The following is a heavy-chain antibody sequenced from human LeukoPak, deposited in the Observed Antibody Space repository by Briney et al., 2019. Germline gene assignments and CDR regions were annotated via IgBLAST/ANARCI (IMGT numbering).Heavy chain of an antibody. V-gene: IGHV3-23*01. CDR3: AKKGTYYDFWSGSQDAFDI. Sequence: GGSLRLSCAASGFTFSSYAMGWVRQAPGKGLEWVSAISGSGGSTYYADSVKGRFTISRDNSKNTLYLQMNSLRAEDTAVYYCAKKGTYYDFWSGSQDAFDIWGQGTMVTVSS. D-gene: IGHD3-3*01. CDR1: GFTFSSYA. J-gene: IGHJ3*02. CDR2: ISGSGGST.